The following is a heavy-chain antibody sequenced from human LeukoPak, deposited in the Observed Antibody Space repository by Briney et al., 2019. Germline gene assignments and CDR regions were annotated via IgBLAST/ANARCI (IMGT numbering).Heavy chain of an antibody. D-gene: IGHD1-26*01. J-gene: IGHJ1*01. CDR3: ARDRTEPWEYAEYFQH. CDR2: IIPIFGTA. V-gene: IGHV1-69*05. Sequence: GASVKVSCKASGGTFSSYAISWVRQAPGQGLEWMGRIIPIFGTANYAQKFQGRVTTTTDESTSTAYMELSSLRSEDTAVYYCARDRTEPWEYAEYFQHWGQGTLVTVSS. CDR1: GGTFSSYA.